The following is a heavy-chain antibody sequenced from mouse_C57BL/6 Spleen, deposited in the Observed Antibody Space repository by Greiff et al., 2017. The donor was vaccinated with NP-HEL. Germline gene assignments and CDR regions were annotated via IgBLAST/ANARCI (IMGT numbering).Heavy chain of an antibody. J-gene: IGHJ2*01. D-gene: IGHD2-5*01. CDR3: ARSPYYINYVYYFDY. V-gene: IGHV1-52*01. Sequence: VQLQQSGAELVRPGSSVKLSCKASGYTFTSYWMHWVKQRPIQGLEWIGNIDPSDSETHYNQKFKDKATLTVDKSSSTAYMQLSSLTSEDSAVYYCARSPYYINYVYYFDYWGQGTTLTVSS. CDR2: IDPSDSET. CDR1: GYTFTSYW.